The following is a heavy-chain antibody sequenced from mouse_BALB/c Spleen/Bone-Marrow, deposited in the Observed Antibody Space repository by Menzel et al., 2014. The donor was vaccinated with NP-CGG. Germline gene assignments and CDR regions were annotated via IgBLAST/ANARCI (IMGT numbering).Heavy chain of an antibody. D-gene: IGHD2-4*01. Sequence: EVKVVESGGGLVKSGGSLKLSCAASGFSFSNYGMSWVRQTPEKRLEWVATISGDGRYTFYSDSVKGRFTISRDNAKNNLSLQLSSLRSEDTALYYCARHAYFDQTEVSFVYWGQGTLVPVSA. CDR1: GFSFSNYG. CDR3: ARHAYFDQTEVSFVY. J-gene: IGHJ3*01. CDR2: ISGDGRYT. V-gene: IGHV5-9-2*01.